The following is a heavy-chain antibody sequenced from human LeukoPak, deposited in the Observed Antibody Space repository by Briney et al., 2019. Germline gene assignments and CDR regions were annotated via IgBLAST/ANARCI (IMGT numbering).Heavy chain of an antibody. CDR2: TSAYNGNT. CDR1: GYTFTSYG. D-gene: IGHD3-10*01. CDR3: ARDGDVLLWFGELLSFDY. J-gene: IGHJ4*02. V-gene: IGHV1-18*01. Sequence: ASVKVSCKASGYTFTSYGISWVRQAPGQGLEWMGWTSAYNGNTNYAQKLQGRVTMTADTSTSTAYMELRSLRSDDTAVYYCARDGDVLLWFGELLSFDYWGQGTLVTVSS.